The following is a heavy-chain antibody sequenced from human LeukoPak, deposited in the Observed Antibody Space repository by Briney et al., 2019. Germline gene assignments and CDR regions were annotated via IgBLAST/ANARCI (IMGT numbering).Heavy chain of an antibody. J-gene: IGHJ3*02. D-gene: IGHD3-9*01. CDR3: ARGVDGDAFDI. CDR1: GFTVSSNY. CDR2: IYSGGST. V-gene: IGHV3-66*01. Sequence: GGSLRLSCAASGFTVSSNYMSWVRQAPGKGLEWVSVIYSGGSTYYADSVKGRFTISRDNSKNTLYLQMNSLRAEDTAVYYCARGVDGDAFDIWGQGTMVTVSS.